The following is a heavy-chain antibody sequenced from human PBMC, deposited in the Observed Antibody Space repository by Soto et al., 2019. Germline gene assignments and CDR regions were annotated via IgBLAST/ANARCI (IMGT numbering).Heavy chain of an antibody. CDR1: GGSFSGDY. Sequence: SETLSLTCAVYGGSFSGDYWSWIRQPPGKGLEWIGEINHSGSTNYNPSLKSRVTISVDTSKNQFSLKLSSVTAADTAVYYCASECSGGSCQRAIDYWGQGTLVTVSS. V-gene: IGHV4-34*01. CDR3: ASECSGGSCQRAIDY. CDR2: INHSGST. J-gene: IGHJ4*02. D-gene: IGHD2-15*01.